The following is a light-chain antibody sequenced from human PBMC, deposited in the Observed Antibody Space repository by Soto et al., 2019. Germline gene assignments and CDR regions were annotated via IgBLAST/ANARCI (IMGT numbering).Light chain of an antibody. J-gene: IGKJ1*01. CDR2: GAS. Sequence: EIGMTQSPATLSLSPGERASLSFRASQSVSSNLAWYQQKPGQTPRLLIYGASSRATGIPDRFSGSGSGTDFTLTISRLEPEDFAVYYCQQYGSSPTFGQGTKVDIK. CDR3: QQYGSSPT. V-gene: IGKV3-20*01. CDR1: QSVSSN.